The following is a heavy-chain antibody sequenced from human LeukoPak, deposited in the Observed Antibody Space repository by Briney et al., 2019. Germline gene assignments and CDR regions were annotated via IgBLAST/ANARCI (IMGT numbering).Heavy chain of an antibody. CDR1: GFTFSSYS. CDR2: ISSSSSTI. CDR3: ARDRPPVPQMVVTAILLSWGPDAFDI. J-gene: IGHJ3*02. V-gene: IGHV3-48*04. Sequence: GGSLRLSCAASGFTFSSYSMNWVRQAPGKGLEWVSYISSSSSTIYYADSVKGRFTISRDNAKNSLYLQMNSLRAEDTAVYYCARDRPPVPQMVVTAILLSWGPDAFDIWGQGTMVTVSS. D-gene: IGHD2-21*02.